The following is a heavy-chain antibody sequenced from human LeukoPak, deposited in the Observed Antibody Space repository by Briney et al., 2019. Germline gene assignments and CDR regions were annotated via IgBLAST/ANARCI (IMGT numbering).Heavy chain of an antibody. CDR1: GFTFSDYY. CDR3: ARDRGVPGYYYDNSDYAHFDY. CDR2: ISSSGSTV. D-gene: IGHD3-22*01. V-gene: IGHV3-11*04. Sequence: PGGSLRLSCAASGFTFSDYYMSWIRQAPGKGLEWVSYISSSGSTVYYADSVQGRFIISRDNAKNSLYLQMNSLGAEDTAFYYCARDRGVPGYYYDNSDYAHFDYWGQGTLVTVSS. J-gene: IGHJ4*02.